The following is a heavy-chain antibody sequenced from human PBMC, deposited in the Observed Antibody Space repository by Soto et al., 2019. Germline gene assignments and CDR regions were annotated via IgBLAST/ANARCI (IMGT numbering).Heavy chain of an antibody. J-gene: IGHJ3*02. CDR2: TYYRSKWYN. Sequence: SQTLSLTCAISGDSVSSNSAAWNCIRQSPSRGLEWLGRTYYRSKWYNDYAVSVKSRITINPDTSKNQFSLQLNSVTPEDTAVYYCARDAQAYSSGWYGGFAIWGQGTMVTVSS. V-gene: IGHV6-1*01. CDR3: ARDAQAYSSGWYGGFAI. D-gene: IGHD6-19*01. CDR1: GDSVSSNSAA.